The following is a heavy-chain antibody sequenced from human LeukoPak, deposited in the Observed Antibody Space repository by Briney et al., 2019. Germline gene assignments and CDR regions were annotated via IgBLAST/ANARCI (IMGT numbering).Heavy chain of an antibody. CDR1: GGSISSYY. D-gene: IGHD4-23*01. V-gene: IGHV4-59*01. Sequence: PSETLSLTCTVSGGSISSYYWNWVMQPPGKGLEWIGYMYYSGKFNYNPSLKSRVTISVDTSKNQFSLKLNSVTAADTAVYYCASYGDKQAFDIWGRGTMVTVSS. CDR2: MYYSGKF. CDR3: ASYGDKQAFDI. J-gene: IGHJ3*02.